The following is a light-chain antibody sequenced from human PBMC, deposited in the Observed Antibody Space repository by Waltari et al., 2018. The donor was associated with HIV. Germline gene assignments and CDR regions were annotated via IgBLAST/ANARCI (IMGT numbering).Light chain of an antibody. CDR1: RSDVGGYNY. CDR2: EVS. CDR3: SSYTSSSTPYV. J-gene: IGLJ1*01. Sequence: QSALTQPASVSGSPGQSITISCTGTRSDVGGYNYVPWYQQPTGKSPELMIYEVSNRPSGGSNRFSGSKSSNTASLTISGLQAEDEADYYCSSYTSSSTPYVFGTGTKVTVL. V-gene: IGLV2-14*01.